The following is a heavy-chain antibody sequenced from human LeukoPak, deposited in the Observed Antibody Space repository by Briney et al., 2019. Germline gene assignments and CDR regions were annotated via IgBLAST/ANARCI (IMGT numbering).Heavy chain of an antibody. CDR3: ARRNAMDV. CDR1: GFTFSNFA. CDR2: ISGSGGNT. V-gene: IGHV3-23*01. J-gene: IGHJ6*02. Sequence: GGSLRLSCAASGFTFSNFALSWVRQAPGRGLEWVSTISGSGGNTYYADSVKGRFTISRDNSKNTLYLQMNSLRAEDTAVYYCARRNAMDVWGQGTMVIVFS.